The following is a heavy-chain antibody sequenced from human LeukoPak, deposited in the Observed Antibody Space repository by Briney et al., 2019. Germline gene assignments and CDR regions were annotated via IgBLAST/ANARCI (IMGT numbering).Heavy chain of an antibody. Sequence: GGSLRLSCAASRFTFSSYAMSWVRQAPGKEMEWVSAISGSGGSTYYAASVKGRFTNSRDNSKNTLYLQMNSLGAEDTAVYYCAKERDSSGYFDYWGQGTLVTVSS. V-gene: IGHV3-23*01. CDR3: AKERDSSGYFDY. J-gene: IGHJ4*02. CDR1: RFTFSSYA. D-gene: IGHD3-22*01. CDR2: ISGSGGST.